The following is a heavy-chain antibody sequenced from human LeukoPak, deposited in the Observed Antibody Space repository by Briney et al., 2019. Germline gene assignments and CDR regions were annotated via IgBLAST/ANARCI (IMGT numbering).Heavy chain of an antibody. V-gene: IGHV4-39*01. CDR3: ARSDYGSGNYYWSLDY. J-gene: IGHJ4*02. D-gene: IGHD3-10*01. Sequence: SETLSLTCTVSGGSIRSSYYYWGWIRQPPGKGLEWIGSIYDSGSTYYNPSLKSRVTISVDTSKNQFSLKLNSVTAADTAVYYCARSDYGSGNYYWSLDYWGQGTLVTVSS. CDR1: GGSIRSSYYY. CDR2: IYDSGST.